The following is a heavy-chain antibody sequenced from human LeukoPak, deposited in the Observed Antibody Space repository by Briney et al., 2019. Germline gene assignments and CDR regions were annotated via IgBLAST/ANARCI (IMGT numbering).Heavy chain of an antibody. CDR2: LSGSGGIT. CDR3: VRYPYGTSPYYFDY. D-gene: IGHD1-14*01. J-gene: IGHJ4*02. CDR1: GFTFSLYA. V-gene: IGHV3-23*01. Sequence: GGSLRLSCAASGFTFSLYAMTWVRQAPGKGLEGVSSLSGSGGITFYADSVKGRFAISRDNSKNTLYLQMNSLGAGDTALYYCVRYPYGTSPYYFDYWGQGTLVTVSS.